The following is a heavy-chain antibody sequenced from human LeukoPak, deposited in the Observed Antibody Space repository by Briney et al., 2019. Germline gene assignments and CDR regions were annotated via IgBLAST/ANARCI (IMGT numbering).Heavy chain of an antibody. V-gene: IGHV3-23*01. CDR1: GFTFSRYT. J-gene: IGHJ4*02. D-gene: IGHD3-10*01. CDR2: ISGSDGST. CDR3: AKDRYGSVSYSYDY. Sequence: GGSLRLSCAASGFTFSRYTMSWVRQAPGQGLEWVSTISGSDGSTYYADSVKGRFTISRDNSKNTLHLQMNSLRADDTATYYCAKDRYGSVSYSYDYWGQGTLVTVSS.